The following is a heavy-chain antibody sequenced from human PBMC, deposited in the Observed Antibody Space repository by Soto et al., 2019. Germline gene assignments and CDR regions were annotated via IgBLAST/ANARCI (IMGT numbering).Heavy chain of an antibody. CDR1: GFTFDDYA. Sequence: EVQLVESGGGLVQPGRSLRLSCAASGFTFDDYAMHWVRQAPGQGLEWVSGISWNSGSIGYADSVKGRFTISRDNAKNSLYLQMNSLRAEDTALYYCAKGSWGLHQIDYWGQGTLVTVSS. V-gene: IGHV3-9*01. CDR2: ISWNSGSI. D-gene: IGHD6-6*01. CDR3: AKGSWGLHQIDY. J-gene: IGHJ4*02.